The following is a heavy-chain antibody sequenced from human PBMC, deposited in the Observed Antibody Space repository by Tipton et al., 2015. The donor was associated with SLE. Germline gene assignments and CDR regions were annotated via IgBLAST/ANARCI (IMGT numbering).Heavy chain of an antibody. CDR2: IYYSGRT. D-gene: IGHD2-21*01. CDR3: ARRRFRSAPDY. V-gene: IGHV4-39*07. Sequence: TLSLTCTVSGGSISTSNNYWDWIRQPPGKGLGWIGTIYYSGRTDYNPSLKSRVAMSVDTSMNQFSLRLTSVTAADTAVYYCARRRFRSAPDYWGQGTLVSVSS. CDR1: GGSISTSNNY. J-gene: IGHJ4*02.